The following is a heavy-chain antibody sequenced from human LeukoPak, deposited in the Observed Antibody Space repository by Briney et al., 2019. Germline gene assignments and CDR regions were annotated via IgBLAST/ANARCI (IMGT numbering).Heavy chain of an antibody. D-gene: IGHD6-6*01. CDR1: GYTFTSYG. CDR3: ARVMENSSSVPAVYY. J-gene: IGHJ4*02. CDR2: ISAYNGNT. Sequence: ASVKVSCKASGYTFTSYGISWVRQAPGQGLEWMGWISAYNGNTNYAQKLQGRVTMTTDTSTSTAYMELRSLRSDDTAVYYCARVMENSSSVPAVYYWGQGTLVTVSS. V-gene: IGHV1-18*01.